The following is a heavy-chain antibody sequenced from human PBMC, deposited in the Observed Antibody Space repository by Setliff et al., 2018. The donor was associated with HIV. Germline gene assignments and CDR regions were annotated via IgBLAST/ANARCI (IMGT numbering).Heavy chain of an antibody. CDR3: AGGPGTTSIDY. CDR2: INHSGST. CDR1: GGSFSGYY. V-gene: IGHV4-34*01. Sequence: SETLSLTCAVYGGSFSGYYCSWIRQPPGKGLEWIGEINHSGSTNYNMSLWSRVTISLYASRNQFSLELISVTAADTAVYYCAGGPGTTSIDYWAQGTLVTVSS. D-gene: IGHD1-26*01. J-gene: IGHJ4*02.